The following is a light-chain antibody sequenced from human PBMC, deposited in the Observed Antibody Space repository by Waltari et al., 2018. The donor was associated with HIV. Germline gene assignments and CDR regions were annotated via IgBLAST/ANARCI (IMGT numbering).Light chain of an antibody. CDR2: SAY. V-gene: IGKV1-39*01. CDR1: QAISTY. Sequence: DIQIPQSPSSLSASLGDSVVITCRASQAISTYLNWYQQKPGKAPVLLVYSAYTLQPGAPSRFRGAGSGRDFSLSISGLQTEDFATYFCQQSYGSPFNFGPGT. CDR3: QQSYGSPFN. J-gene: IGKJ3*01.